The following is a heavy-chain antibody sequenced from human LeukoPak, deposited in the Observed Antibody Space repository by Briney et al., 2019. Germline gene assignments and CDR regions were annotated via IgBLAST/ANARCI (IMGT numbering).Heavy chain of an antibody. CDR2: INSYGSNT. J-gene: IGHJ6*02. D-gene: IGHD3-3*01. Sequence: GGSLRLSCAASGFTFSSYWMHWVRQAPGKGLAWVSHINSYGSNTTYADSVKGRFTISRDNAKNTLCLQMNSLSVEDTALYYCASSPVGLWSGDHYGMDIWGQGTTVTVSS. CDR1: GFTFSSYW. V-gene: IGHV3-74*01. CDR3: ASSPVGLWSGDHYGMDI.